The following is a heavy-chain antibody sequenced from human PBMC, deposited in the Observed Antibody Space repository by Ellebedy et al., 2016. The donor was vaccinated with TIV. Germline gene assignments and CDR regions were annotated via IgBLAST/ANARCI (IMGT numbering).Heavy chain of an antibody. V-gene: IGHV3-23*01. D-gene: IGHD1-26*01. CDR2: IGASGTTI. J-gene: IGHJ5*02. CDR3: AKVTPPLLGATES. CDR1: GFTFSAHA. Sequence: GESLKISXAASGFTFSAHAMSWVRQAPRKGLEWVSSIGASGTTIYYADSVKGRFIISRDNSKSTLYLQMNSLRADDTAVYYCAKVTPPLLGATESWGQGTLVTVSS.